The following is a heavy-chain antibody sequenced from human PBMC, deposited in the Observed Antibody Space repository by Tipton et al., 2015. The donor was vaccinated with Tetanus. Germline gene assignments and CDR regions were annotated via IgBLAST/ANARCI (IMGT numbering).Heavy chain of an antibody. V-gene: IGHV3-74*01. D-gene: IGHD1-20*01. CDR1: EFSFSSYW. J-gene: IGHJ4*02. CDR3: ARDTYNWNRVLGNFDY. Sequence: SLRLSCAASEFSFSSYWMHWVRQVPGRGLVWVSRINSDGSSTDYADSVKGRFTISRDNGKNTLYLQMDSLRAEDTAVYYCARDTYNWNRVLGNFDYWGQGALVTVSS. CDR2: INSDGSST.